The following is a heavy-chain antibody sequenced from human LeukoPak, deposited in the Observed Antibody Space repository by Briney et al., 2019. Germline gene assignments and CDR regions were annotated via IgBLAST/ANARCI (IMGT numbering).Heavy chain of an antibody. D-gene: IGHD3-22*01. J-gene: IGHJ3*02. CDR3: ARLVYYDSSGYYLGDDAFDI. V-gene: IGHV4-39*07. CDR2: IYYSGST. CDR1: GGSISSSSYY. Sequence: SETLSLTCTVSGGSISSSSYYWGWIRQPPGKGLEWIGSIYYSGSTYYNPSLKSRVTISVDTSKNQFSLKLSSVTAADTAVYYCARLVYYDSSGYYLGDDAFDIWGQGTMVTVSS.